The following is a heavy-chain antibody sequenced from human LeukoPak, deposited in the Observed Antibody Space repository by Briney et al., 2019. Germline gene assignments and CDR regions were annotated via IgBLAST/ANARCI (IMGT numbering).Heavy chain of an antibody. CDR3: AKNPVVPAAI. CDR2: IRYDGSNK. V-gene: IGHV3-30*02. Sequence: PGGSLRLSCAASGFTFSSYGIHWVRQAPGKGLEWVAFIRYDGSNKYYADSVKGRFTISRDNSKNTLYLQMNSLRAEDTAVYYCAKNPVVPAAIWGQGTLVTVSS. J-gene: IGHJ4*02. CDR1: GFTFSSYG. D-gene: IGHD2-2*02.